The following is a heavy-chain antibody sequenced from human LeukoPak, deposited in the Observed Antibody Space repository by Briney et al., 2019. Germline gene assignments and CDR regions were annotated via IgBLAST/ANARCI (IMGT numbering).Heavy chain of an antibody. CDR3: ARSYSSGPFDL. J-gene: IGHJ4*02. CDR1: GGAISSHY. V-gene: IGHV4-59*11. CDR2: FYYSGST. Sequence: KPSETLSLTCTVSGGAISSHYWTWIRQPPGKGLEWIGYFYYSGSTKYNASLKSRVTISLDTSNNQFSLKLRSMTAADTAVYYCARSYSSGPFDLWGQGTLVIASS. D-gene: IGHD6-19*01.